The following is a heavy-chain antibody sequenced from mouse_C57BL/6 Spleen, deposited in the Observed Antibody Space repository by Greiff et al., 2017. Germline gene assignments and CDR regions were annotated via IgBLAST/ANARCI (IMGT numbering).Heavy chain of an antibody. CDR1: GYAFSSSW. V-gene: IGHV1-82*01. CDR3: ARQELDY. Sequence: QVHVKQSGPELVKPGASVKISCKASGYAFSSSWMNWVKQRPGKGLEWIGRIYPGDGDTNYNGKFKGKATLTADKSSSTAYMQLSSLTSEDSAVYFCARQELDYWGQGTTLTVSS. J-gene: IGHJ2*01. CDR2: IYPGDGDT.